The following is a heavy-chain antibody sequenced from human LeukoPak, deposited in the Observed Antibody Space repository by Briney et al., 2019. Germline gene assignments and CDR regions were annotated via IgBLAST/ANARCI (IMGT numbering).Heavy chain of an antibody. Sequence: PGGPLRLSCAASGFTFSSYWMHWVRQAPGKGLVWVSRINTDGSSTSYAGSVKGRFTISRDNAKNTLYLQMNSLRAEDTAVYYWARSTMMAPNYWGHCTLVTVSS. D-gene: IGHD3-22*01. CDR1: GFTFSSYW. J-gene: IGHJ1*01. V-gene: IGHV3-74*01. CDR3: ARSTMMAPNY. CDR2: INTDGSST.